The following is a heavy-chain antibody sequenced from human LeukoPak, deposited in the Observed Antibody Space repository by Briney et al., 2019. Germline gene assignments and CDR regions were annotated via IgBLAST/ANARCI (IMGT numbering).Heavy chain of an antibody. V-gene: IGHV3-30-3*01. CDR3: AKDGGDSSPYRPSV. CDR1: GFTFSSYG. D-gene: IGHD3-22*01. CDR2: IAYDGSNK. Sequence: GGSLRLSCAASGFTFSSYGMHWVRQAPGKGLEWVAVIAYDGSNKDYADSVKGRFTISRDNSKNTLYLQMNSLRAEDTAVYYCAKDGGDSSPYRPSVWGQGTMVTVSS. J-gene: IGHJ3*01.